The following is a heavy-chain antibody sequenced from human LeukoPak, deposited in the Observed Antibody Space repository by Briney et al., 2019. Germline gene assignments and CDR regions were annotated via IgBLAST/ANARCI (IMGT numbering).Heavy chain of an antibody. J-gene: IGHJ4*02. CDR3: ARYPEGKASFDY. D-gene: IGHD1-14*01. CDR1: GGSISSYY. V-gene: IGHV4-59*01. Sequence: SETLSLTCTVSGGSISSYYWSWIRQPPGKGLEWIGYIYYSGSTNYNPSLKSRVTISVDTSKNQFSLKLSSVTAADTAVYYRARYPEGKASFDYWGQGTLVTVSS. CDR2: IYYSGST.